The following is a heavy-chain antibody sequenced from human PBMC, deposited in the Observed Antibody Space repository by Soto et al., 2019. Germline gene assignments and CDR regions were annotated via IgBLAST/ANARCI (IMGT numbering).Heavy chain of an antibody. CDR1: GFTFSNAW. Sequence: EVQLVESGGGLVKPGGSLRLSCAASGFTFSNAWMSWVRQAPGKGLEWVGRIKSKTDGGTTYYAAPVKGRFTISRDDSKNTLYLHMNSLKTEDTAVYYCTTDRFLGGDYVWGSYRYTPPSDGMDVWGQGTTVTVSS. J-gene: IGHJ6*02. D-gene: IGHD3-16*02. CDR2: IKSKTDGGTT. CDR3: TTDRFLGGDYVWGSYRYTPPSDGMDV. V-gene: IGHV3-15*01.